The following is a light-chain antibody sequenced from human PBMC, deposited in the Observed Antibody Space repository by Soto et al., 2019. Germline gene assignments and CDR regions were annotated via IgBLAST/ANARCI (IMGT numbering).Light chain of an antibody. CDR3: QQYNSPWT. J-gene: IGKJ1*01. V-gene: IGKV1-5*03. CDR1: QTIRTW. CDR2: QAS. Sequence: DIQMTQSPSTLSAFVGDRVTITCRASQTIRTWLAWYQQKPGKAPKLLISQASNLESGVPSRFSGSGSGTEFTLTISSLQPDDFATYYCQQYNSPWTFGQGTKVEI.